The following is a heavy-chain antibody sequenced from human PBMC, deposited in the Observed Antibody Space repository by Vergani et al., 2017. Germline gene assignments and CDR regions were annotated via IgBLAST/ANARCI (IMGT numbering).Heavy chain of an antibody. Sequence: QVQLVQSGAEVKKPGASVKVSCKASGYSFTDYYIHWVRQAPGQGLEWMGWINPNSGGTNYAKKFKGRVNMTRDTSSTTAHMELSRLSSDDTAVYYCAIETETGITGTLANWGQGTLVTVSS. J-gene: IGHJ4*02. D-gene: IGHD3-16*01. V-gene: IGHV1-2*02. CDR3: AIETETGITGTLAN. CDR1: GYSFTDYY. CDR2: INPNSGGT.